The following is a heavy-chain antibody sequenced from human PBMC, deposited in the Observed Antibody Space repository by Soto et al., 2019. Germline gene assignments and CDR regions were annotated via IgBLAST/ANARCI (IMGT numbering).Heavy chain of an antibody. CDR3: ARGDYGDYFDY. Sequence: QVQLQESGPGLVKPSETLSLTCTVSGGSITSYYWSWIRQPAGQGLEWIARIYTSGSTNYNPSLKSRVTISVDTSTNQCSLELSSVTAADTAVYYCARGDYGDYFDYWGQGTLVTVSS. V-gene: IGHV4-4*07. J-gene: IGHJ4*02. CDR2: IYTSGST. CDR1: GGSITSYY. D-gene: IGHD4-17*01.